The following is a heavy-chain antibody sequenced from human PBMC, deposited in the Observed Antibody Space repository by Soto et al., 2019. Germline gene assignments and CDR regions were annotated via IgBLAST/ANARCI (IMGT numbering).Heavy chain of an antibody. D-gene: IGHD3-10*01. CDR2: ISGSGGST. CDR1: GFTFSSYA. Sequence: GSLRLSCAASGFTFSSYAMSWVRQAPGKGLEWVSAISGSGGSTYYADSVKGRFTISRDNSKNTLYLQMNSLRAEDTAVYYCANSMVRGYYYYYYGMDVWGQGTTVTVSS. J-gene: IGHJ6*02. V-gene: IGHV3-23*01. CDR3: ANSMVRGYYYYYYGMDV.